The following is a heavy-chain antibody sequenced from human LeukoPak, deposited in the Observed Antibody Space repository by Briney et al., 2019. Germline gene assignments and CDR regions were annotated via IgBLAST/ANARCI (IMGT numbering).Heavy chain of an antibody. CDR1: GGSISSGGYY. CDR3: ARTYFGVVTPNWFDP. D-gene: IGHD3-3*01. V-gene: IGHV4-30-2*01. Sequence: SETLSLTCAASGGSISSGGYYWSWIRQPPGKGLEWIGYIYHSGSTYYNPSLKSRVTISVDRSKNQFSLKLSSVTAADTAVYYCARTYFGVVTPNWFDPWGQGTLVTVSS. J-gene: IGHJ5*02. CDR2: IYHSGST.